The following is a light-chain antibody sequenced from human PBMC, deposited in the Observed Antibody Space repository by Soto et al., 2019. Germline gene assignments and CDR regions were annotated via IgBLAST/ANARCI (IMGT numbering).Light chain of an antibody. CDR1: QSVSSSY. V-gene: IGKV3-20*01. CDR3: QHYGSSLT. Sequence: EIVLTQSPGTLSLSPGERATLSCRASQSVSSSYLAWNQQKPGQAPRLLIYGASTRAAGIPDRFSGSGSGTDFTLTISRLEPEDFAVYYCQHYGSSLTFGQGTRVEIK. CDR2: GAS. J-gene: IGKJ5*01.